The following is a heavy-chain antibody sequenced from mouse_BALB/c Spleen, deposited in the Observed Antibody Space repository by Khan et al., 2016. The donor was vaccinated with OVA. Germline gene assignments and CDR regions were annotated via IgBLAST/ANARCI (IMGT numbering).Heavy chain of an antibody. J-gene: IGHJ4*01. V-gene: IGHV14-3*02. Sequence: EVQLQESGAELVKPGASVKLSCTASGFNIKDTYIHWVMQRPEQGLEWIGRIDPANGNTQYDPRFQGKATITADTSSNTAYLQFSSLTSEDTAVYYCGRGGGSYAMDYWGQGTSVTVSS. CDR2: IDPANGNT. CDR3: GRGGGSYAMDY. CDR1: GFNIKDTY.